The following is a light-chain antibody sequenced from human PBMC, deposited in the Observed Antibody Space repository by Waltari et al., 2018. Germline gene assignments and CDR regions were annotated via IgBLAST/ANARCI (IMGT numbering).Light chain of an antibody. CDR2: DVT. Sequence: QSALTQPRSVSGSPGPSVTIPCTGTSSDDGGYDYVSWYHHHPGKAPKLMICDVTKRPSGVPDRFSGSKSGNTASLTISGLQAEDEADYYCCSYAGSYTHVVFGGGTKLTVL. CDR3: CSYAGSYTHVV. CDR1: SSDDGGYDY. J-gene: IGLJ2*01. V-gene: IGLV2-11*01.